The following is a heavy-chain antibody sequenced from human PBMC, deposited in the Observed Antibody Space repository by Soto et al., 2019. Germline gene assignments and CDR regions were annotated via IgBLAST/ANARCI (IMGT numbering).Heavy chain of an antibody. D-gene: IGHD6-19*01. J-gene: IGHJ3*02. CDR1: GFTFSNAW. V-gene: IGHV3-15*01. Sequence: GGSLRLSCAASGFTFSNAWMSWVRQAPGKGLEWVGRIKSKTDGGTTDYAAHVKGRFTITRDDSKNTLYLQMNSLKTEATAVYYCTADRQQWLVRAFDIWGQGTMVTVSS. CDR2: IKSKTDGGTT. CDR3: TADRQQWLVRAFDI.